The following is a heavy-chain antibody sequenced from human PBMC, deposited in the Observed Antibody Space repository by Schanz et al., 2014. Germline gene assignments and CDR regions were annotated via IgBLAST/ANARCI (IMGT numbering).Heavy chain of an antibody. Sequence: EVQLVESGGGLVQPGGSLRLSCAASGFTFGNFFMSWVPQAPGKGLEWGANINQDGIEKYYVDSVKGRFTIPRDNAKNSLYLQMNSLTADDTAVYYCARDKGGYYPFDYWGRGTLVTVSS. J-gene: IGHJ4*02. CDR3: ARDKGGYYPFDY. V-gene: IGHV3-7*01. CDR2: INQDGIEK. CDR1: GFTFGNFF. D-gene: IGHD3-3*01.